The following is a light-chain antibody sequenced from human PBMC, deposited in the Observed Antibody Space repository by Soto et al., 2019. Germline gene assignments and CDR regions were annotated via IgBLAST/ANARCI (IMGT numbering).Light chain of an antibody. CDR1: NIGSKS. CDR2: ANS. Sequence: SYELTQPPSVSVAPGRTARITCGGSNIGSKSVHWYQQKPGQAPMMVVCANSDRPSGIPERFSGSNSANTATLTISRVEAGDEADYYCHVWDSGSAHHVFGTGTKLTVL. CDR3: HVWDSGSAHHV. V-gene: IGLV3-21*02. J-gene: IGLJ1*01.